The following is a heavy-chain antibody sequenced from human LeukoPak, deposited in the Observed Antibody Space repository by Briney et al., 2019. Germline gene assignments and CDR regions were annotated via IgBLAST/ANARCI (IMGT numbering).Heavy chain of an antibody. J-gene: IGHJ4*02. CDR2: VYYSAST. V-gene: IGHV4-39*01. CDR1: GGSSSSSSYY. Sequence: SETLSRTCTVSGGSSSSSSYYWGWIRQPLGEGLEWIVYVYYSASTYYNPSPKSLVTISVDTSLNQFSLTVSSVTAADSALYCCARLRGYYFDCWGQGIMVTVSS. CDR3: ARLRGYYFDC.